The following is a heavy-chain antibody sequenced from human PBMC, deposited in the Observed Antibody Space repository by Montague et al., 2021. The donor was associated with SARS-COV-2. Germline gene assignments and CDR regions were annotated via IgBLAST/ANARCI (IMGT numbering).Heavy chain of an antibody. CDR3: ARDVGWYSSSWFDY. V-gene: IGHV4-34*01. D-gene: IGHD6-13*01. Sequence: SETLSLTCAVYGGSFSDYYWSWIRQPPGKGLEWIGEINHSGSTNYNPSLKSRVTISVDTSKNQFSLKLSSVTAADTAVYYCARDVGWYSSSWFDYWGQGTLGTGSS. CDR1: GGSFSDYY. CDR2: INHSGST. J-gene: IGHJ4*02.